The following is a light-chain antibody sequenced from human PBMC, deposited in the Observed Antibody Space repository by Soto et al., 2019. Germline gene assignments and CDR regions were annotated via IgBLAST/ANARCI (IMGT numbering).Light chain of an antibody. CDR2: AAS. CDR1: QGIGNY. CDR3: QKYDGAPKT. J-gene: IGKJ1*01. V-gene: IGKV1-27*01. Sequence: DFQMTQSPSSLSASVGDRVTITCRASQGIGNYLAWYQQKPGKVPKLLIYAASTLQPGIPSRFSGSGSGTDLTLTISSLQPEDVATYYCQKYDGAPKTFGQGTKVDIK.